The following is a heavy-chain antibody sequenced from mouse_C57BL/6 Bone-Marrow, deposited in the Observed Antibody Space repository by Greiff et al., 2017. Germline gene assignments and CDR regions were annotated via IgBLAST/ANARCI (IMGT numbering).Heavy chain of an antibody. J-gene: IGHJ2*01. CDR2: YPGSGNTY. Sequence: VQLQQSGPELVKPGASVKMSCKASGYTFTDYYMHWVKQKPGKGLEWIGEIYPGSGNTYYNEKFKGKATLTADTSSSTAYMQISSLTSEDTAVYFCASQGSTMVTLFDYWGQGTTLTVSS. V-gene: IGHV1-83*01. D-gene: IGHD2-2*01. CDR3: SQGSTMVTLFDY. CDR1: YTFTDYYM.